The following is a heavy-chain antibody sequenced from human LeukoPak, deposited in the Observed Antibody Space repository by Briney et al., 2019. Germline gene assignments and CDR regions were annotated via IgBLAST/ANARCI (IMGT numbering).Heavy chain of an antibody. CDR1: GGSISSSSYY. CDR2: IYYSGST. CDR3: ARSDTYYDFWSGYYVTGYFDY. D-gene: IGHD3-3*01. J-gene: IGHJ4*02. V-gene: IGHV4-39*01. Sequence: NPSETLSLTCTVSGGSISSSSYYWGWIRQPPGKGLEWIGSIYYSGSTYYNPSLKSRVTISVDTSKNQFSLKLSSVTAADTAVYYCARSDTYYDFWSGYYVTGYFDYWGQGTLVTVSS.